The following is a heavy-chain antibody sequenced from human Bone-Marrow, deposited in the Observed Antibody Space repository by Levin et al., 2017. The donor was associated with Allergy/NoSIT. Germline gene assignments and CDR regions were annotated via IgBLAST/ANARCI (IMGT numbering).Heavy chain of an antibody. Sequence: PSETLSLTCTVSGASISTYYWSWIRQPPGKGLEWIGYIYYSGSTNYNPSLKSRVTISVDTSKKQFSLKLRSVSVADTAVYYCARGGLDFWTWGFDHWGQGTLVTVSS. V-gene: IGHV4-59*13. D-gene: IGHD3/OR15-3a*01. J-gene: IGHJ4*02. CDR3: ARGGLDFWTWGFDH. CDR2: IYYSGST. CDR1: GASISTYY.